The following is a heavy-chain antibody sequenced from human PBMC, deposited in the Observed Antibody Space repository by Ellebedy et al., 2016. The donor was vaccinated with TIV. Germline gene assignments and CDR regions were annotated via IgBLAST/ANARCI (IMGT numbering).Heavy chain of an antibody. Sequence: ASVKVSCXPSGYTFTSYGISWVRQAPGQGLEWMGWISAYNGNTNYAQKLQGRVTMTTDTSTSTAYMELRSLRSDDTAVYFCARGSRRIAAAYAFDIWGQGTMVTVSS. CDR3: ARGSRRIAAAYAFDI. V-gene: IGHV1-18*01. D-gene: IGHD6-13*01. J-gene: IGHJ3*02. CDR2: ISAYNGNT. CDR1: GYTFTSYG.